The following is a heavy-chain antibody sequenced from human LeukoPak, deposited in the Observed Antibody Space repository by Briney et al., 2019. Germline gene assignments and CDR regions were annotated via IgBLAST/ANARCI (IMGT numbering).Heavy chain of an antibody. CDR3: AKAPYYATYNWFDP. CDR1: GFTFSSYA. J-gene: IGHJ5*02. V-gene: IGHV3-23*01. CDR2: ISGSGGNT. Sequence: GGSLRLSCAASGFTFSSYAMSWVRQAPGKGLEWVSLISGSGGNTYYADSVKGRFTISRDNSKNTLYLQMNSLRADDTAVYYCAKAPYYATYNWFDPWGQGTLVTVS. D-gene: IGHD3-3*01.